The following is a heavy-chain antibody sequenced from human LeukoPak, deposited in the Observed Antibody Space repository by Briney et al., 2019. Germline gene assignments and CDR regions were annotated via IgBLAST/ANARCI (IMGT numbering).Heavy chain of an antibody. D-gene: IGHD3-16*02. V-gene: IGHV3-23*01. CDR3: AKASYSYGNDAFDI. Sequence: GGSLRLSCAAPGFTFSNFAMAWVRQVPEKGLEWVSFIRGGGAGAHYADSVRGRFTISRDNSKNTLYLEMNSLRADDTAVYYCAKASYSYGNDAFDIWGQGTKVTVSS. CDR2: IRGGGAGA. CDR1: GFTFSNFA. J-gene: IGHJ3*02.